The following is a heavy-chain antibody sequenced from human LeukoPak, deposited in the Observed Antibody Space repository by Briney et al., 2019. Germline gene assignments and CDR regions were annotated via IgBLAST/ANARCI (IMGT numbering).Heavy chain of an antibody. V-gene: IGHV3-30*02. J-gene: IGHJ4*02. D-gene: IGHD6-19*01. CDR1: GFTFSSYG. Sequence: PGGSLRLSCAASGFTFSSYGMHWVRQAPGKGLEWVAFIRYDGSNKYYADSVKGRFTISRDNSKNTLYLQMNSLRAEDTAVYYCARDGEGWYEGYFDYWGQGTLVTVSS. CDR2: IRYDGSNK. CDR3: ARDGEGWYEGYFDY.